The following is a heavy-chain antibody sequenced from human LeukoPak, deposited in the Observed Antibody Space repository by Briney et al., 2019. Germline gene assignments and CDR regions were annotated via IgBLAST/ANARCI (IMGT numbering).Heavy chain of an antibody. V-gene: IGHV3-23*01. CDR1: GFTFSSYA. D-gene: IGHD2-2*01. CDR3: AKDPIGYCSSTSCPFDP. Sequence: PGGSLRLSCAASGFTFSSYAMSWVRQAPGKGLEWVSAISGSGGSTYYADSVKGRFTISRDNSKNTLYLQMNGLRAEDTAVYYCAKDPIGYCSSTSCPFDPWGQGTLVTVSS. CDR2: ISGSGGST. J-gene: IGHJ5*02.